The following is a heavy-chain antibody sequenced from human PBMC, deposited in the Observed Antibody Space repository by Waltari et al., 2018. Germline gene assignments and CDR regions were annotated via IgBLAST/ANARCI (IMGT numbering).Heavy chain of an antibody. Sequence: EVQLVESGGGLIQPGGSLRLSCAAYGFTVSSNYMSWVRQAPGNGLEWVSVIYSGGSTYYADSVKGRFTISRDNSKNTLYLQMNSLRAEDTAVYYCARSGGSSWYWASYFDYWGQGTLVTVSS. V-gene: IGHV3-53*01. CDR1: GFTVSSNY. CDR2: IYSGGST. J-gene: IGHJ4*02. D-gene: IGHD6-13*01. CDR3: ARSGGSSWYWASYFDY.